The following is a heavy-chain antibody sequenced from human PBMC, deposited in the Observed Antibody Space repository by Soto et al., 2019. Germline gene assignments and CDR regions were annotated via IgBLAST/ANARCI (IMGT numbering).Heavy chain of an antibody. D-gene: IGHD3-10*01. CDR3: ARVLYYGSGSYSPYGMDV. Sequence: QVQLVQSGAEVKKPGSSVKVSCKTSGVSFNNNGIGWVRQAPGHGLEWMGGVSPPFRTSNYARKFQGRISITADASTGTLNMVLSSLTSEDTAEYYCARVLYYGSGSYSPYGMDVWGQGTTVTVSS. CDR1: GVSFNNNG. CDR2: VSPPFRTS. J-gene: IGHJ6*02. V-gene: IGHV1-69*01.